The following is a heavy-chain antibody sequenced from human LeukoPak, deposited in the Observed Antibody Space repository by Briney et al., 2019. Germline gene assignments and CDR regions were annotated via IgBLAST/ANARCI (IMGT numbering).Heavy chain of an antibody. D-gene: IGHD1-26*01. CDR3: ARHGIWFFDL. CDR2: ISYRGSS. CDR1: GGSVSSDIYY. Sequence: SETLSLTCTVSGGSVSSDIYYWSWIRQPPGRGLEWIGDISYRGSSPYNPSLKSRVTISIDTSRSQFSLKLSSVTAADTAVYYCARHGIWFFDLWGRGTLVTVSS. V-gene: IGHV4-61*01. J-gene: IGHJ2*01.